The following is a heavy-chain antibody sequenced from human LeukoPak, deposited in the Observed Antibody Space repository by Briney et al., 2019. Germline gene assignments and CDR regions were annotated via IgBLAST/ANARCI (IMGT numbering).Heavy chain of an antibody. CDR3: ASGDSGSSWYYFDY. CDR2: ISSGSRYI. CDR1: GFTFSSDS. J-gene: IGHJ4*02. D-gene: IGHD6-13*01. Sequence: PGGSLRLSCTASGFTFSSDSLNWVRQAPGKGLEWVSSISSGSRYIYYADSVKGRFTISRDNAKNSLYLQMNSLRAEDTAVYYCASGDSGSSWYYFDYWGQGTLVTVSS. V-gene: IGHV3-21*01.